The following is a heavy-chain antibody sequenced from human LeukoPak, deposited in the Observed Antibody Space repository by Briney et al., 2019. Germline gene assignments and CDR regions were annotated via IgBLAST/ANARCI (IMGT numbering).Heavy chain of an antibody. CDR1: GFTFRSYE. Sequence: GGSLTLSCEDSGFTFRSYEMNWVRQAPGKGLEWIAYLSSSGSAFSYADSVKGRFTIARDSAKNSVYLEMNSLRAEDTAVYYCARNGASSGRPYHLDYWGQGTLVTVSS. CDR3: ARNGASSGRPYHLDY. D-gene: IGHD6-19*01. V-gene: IGHV3-48*03. J-gene: IGHJ4*02. CDR2: LSSSGSAF.